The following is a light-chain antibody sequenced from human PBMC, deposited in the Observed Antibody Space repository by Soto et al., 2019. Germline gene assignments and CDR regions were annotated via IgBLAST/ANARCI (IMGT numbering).Light chain of an antibody. V-gene: IGLV1-51*02. CDR2: ENN. J-gene: IGLJ1*01. Sequence: QSVLTQPPSVSAAPGQKVTISCSGSSSNIGNNYVSWYQQLPGTAPKFFIYENNKRPSGIPDRFSASKSGTSATLGITGLQTGDEADYYCGAWDSSLSAYVFGTGTKLTVL. CDR1: SSNIGNNY. CDR3: GAWDSSLSAYV.